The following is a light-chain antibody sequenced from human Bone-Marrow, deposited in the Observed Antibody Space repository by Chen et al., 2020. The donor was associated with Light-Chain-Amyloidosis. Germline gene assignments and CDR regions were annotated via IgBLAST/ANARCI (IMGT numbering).Light chain of an antibody. CDR3: QVWDRSSDRPV. Sequence: SYVLTKPSSVSVAPGQTATIACAGNNIGSTSVHWYQHTPGQAPLLVVYDESDWPSGIHERLSGSTSGNTATRTISRVEAGDEADYYCQVWDRSSDRPVFGGVTKLTVL. V-gene: IGLV3-21*02. CDR2: DES. J-gene: IGLJ3*02. CDR1: NIGSTS.